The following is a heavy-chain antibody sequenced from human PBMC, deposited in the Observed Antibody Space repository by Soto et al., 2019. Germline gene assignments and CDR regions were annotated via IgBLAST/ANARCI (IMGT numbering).Heavy chain of an antibody. CDR3: AKELHNNGYGACFDF. CDR1: GFTFSTYG. CDR2: TSRDGGLQ. V-gene: IGHV3-30*18. Sequence: QVQLVESGGGVVQPGRSLRLSCAASGFTFSTYGMQWVRQAPGKGLEWVAVTSRDGGLQYYADSVKGRFTISRDNSKNTLYLQMNGLKAEDTAVYYCAKELHNNGYGACFDFWGQGSLVTVSS. D-gene: IGHD5-18*01. J-gene: IGHJ5*01.